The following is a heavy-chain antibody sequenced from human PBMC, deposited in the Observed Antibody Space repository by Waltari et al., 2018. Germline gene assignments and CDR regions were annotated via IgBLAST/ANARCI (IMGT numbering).Heavy chain of an antibody. D-gene: IGHD3-22*01. Sequence: QVQLQESGPGLVKPSQTLSLTCTVSGGSISSGGYYWSWIRQHPGKGLEWIGYIYYSGSTYYNPSLKSRVTISVDTSKNQFSLKLSSGTAADTAVYYCAREAVVIHDAFDIWGQGTMVTVSS. CDR2: IYYSGST. J-gene: IGHJ3*02. CDR1: GGSISSGGYY. CDR3: AREAVVIHDAFDI. V-gene: IGHV4-31*03.